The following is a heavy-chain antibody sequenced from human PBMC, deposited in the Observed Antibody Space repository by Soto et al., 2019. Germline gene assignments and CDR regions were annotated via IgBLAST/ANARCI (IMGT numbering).Heavy chain of an antibody. CDR3: VRGGSNCAS. CDR1: GFTFSDSW. Sequence: EVQLVESGGGLVQPGGSLRLSCTASGFTFSDSWMTWVRQAPGKGLEWVARIKPDESEKKYAASVKGRFSISRDNAKNSMYLQRDSLRGEDTAVYYCVRGGSNCASWGQVTIVTVSS. J-gene: IGHJ5*02. CDR2: IKPDESEK. V-gene: IGHV3-7*01. D-gene: IGHD4-4*01.